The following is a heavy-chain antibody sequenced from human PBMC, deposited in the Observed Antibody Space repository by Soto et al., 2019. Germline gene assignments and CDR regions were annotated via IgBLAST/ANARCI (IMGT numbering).Heavy chain of an antibody. J-gene: IGHJ6*02. D-gene: IGHD3-22*01. Sequence: GGSLRLSCAASGFTFSSYSMNWVRQAPGKGLEWVSSISSSSSYIYYADSVKGRFTISRDNAKNSLYLQMNSLRAEDTAVYYCARVVVTMIVVVPPAYGMDLWGQGTPVTVSS. CDR1: GFTFSSYS. V-gene: IGHV3-21*01. CDR2: ISSSSSYI. CDR3: ARVVVTMIVVVPPAYGMDL.